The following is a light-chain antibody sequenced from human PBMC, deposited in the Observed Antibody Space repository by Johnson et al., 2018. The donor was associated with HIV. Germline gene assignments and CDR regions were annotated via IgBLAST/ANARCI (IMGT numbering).Light chain of an antibody. Sequence: QSVLTQPPSVSAAPGQKVTISCSGSSSHIGNNYVSWYQQLPGTAPKLLIYDNNNLPSGIPDRFSGSKSGSSTTLGLTGIQTGDEAGYYRGTWHSRLSAGVFGTGTKVTGL. CDR1: SSHIGNNY. J-gene: IGLJ1*01. CDR2: DNN. CDR3: GTWHSRLSAGV. V-gene: IGLV1-51*01.